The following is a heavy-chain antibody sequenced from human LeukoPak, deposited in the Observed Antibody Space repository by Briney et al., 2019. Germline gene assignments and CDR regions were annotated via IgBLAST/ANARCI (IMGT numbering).Heavy chain of an antibody. Sequence: PSETLSLTCAVYGGSFSGYYWSWIRQPPGKGLEWIGEINHSGSTNYNPSLKSRVTISVDTSKNQFSLKLSSVTAADTAVYYCARDGSRESFDYWGQGTLVTVSS. CDR3: ARDGSRESFDY. CDR2: INHSGST. J-gene: IGHJ4*02. CDR1: GGSFSGYY. V-gene: IGHV4-34*01.